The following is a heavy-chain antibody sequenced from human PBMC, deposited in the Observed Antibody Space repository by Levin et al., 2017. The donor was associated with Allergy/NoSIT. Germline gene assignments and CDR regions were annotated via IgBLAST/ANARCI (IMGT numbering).Heavy chain of an antibody. V-gene: IGHV3-23*01. CDR1: GFTFSSYA. CDR3: AKDLTSGSYYVVAFDI. J-gene: IGHJ3*02. D-gene: IGHD1-26*01. CDR2: ISGSGGST. Sequence: PGGSLRLSCAASGFTFSSYAMSWVRQAPGKGLEWVSAISGSGGSTYYADSVKGRFTISRDNSKNTLYLQMNSLRAEDTAVYYWAKDLTSGSYYVVAFDIWGQGTMVTVSS.